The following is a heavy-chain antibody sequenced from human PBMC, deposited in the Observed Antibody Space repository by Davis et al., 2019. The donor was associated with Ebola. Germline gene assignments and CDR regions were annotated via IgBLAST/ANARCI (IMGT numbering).Heavy chain of an antibody. CDR3: ARDGYCRGSSCFYFYYGLDV. CDR2: IYSGGHI. CDR1: GFTISSNY. V-gene: IGHV3-66*02. Sequence: GESLKISCAASGFTISSNYITWVRQAPGKGLEWVSVIYSGGHIYYADSVKGRFTISRDISKNTLYLQMDSLRVEDTAVYYCARDGYCRGSSCFYFYYGLDVWGKGTTVTVSS. J-gene: IGHJ6*04. D-gene: IGHD2-2*01.